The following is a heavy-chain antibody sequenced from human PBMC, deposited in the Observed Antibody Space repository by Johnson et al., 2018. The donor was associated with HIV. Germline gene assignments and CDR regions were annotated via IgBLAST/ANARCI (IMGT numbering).Heavy chain of an antibody. CDR1: GLTFSSYA. CDR2: ISGSGGST. CDR3: AKDLQQPQRGEHALAQDAFDI. Sequence: MLLVESGGGLVQPGGSLRLSCAASGLTFSSYAMSWVRQAPGKGLEWVSAISGSGGSTYYADSVKGRFTISRDTSKNTLYLQMNSLRAEDTAVYYCAKDLQQPQRGEHALAQDAFDIWGQGTMVTVSS. D-gene: IGHD6-13*01. J-gene: IGHJ3*02. V-gene: IGHV3-23*04.